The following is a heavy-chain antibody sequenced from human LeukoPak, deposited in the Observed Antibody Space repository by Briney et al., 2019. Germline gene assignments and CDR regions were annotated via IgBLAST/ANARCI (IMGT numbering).Heavy chain of an antibody. CDR1: GFTFSDYY. Sequence: GGSLRLSCAASGFTFSDYYMSWIRQAPGKGLGWVSYIGSSGTTIYYADSVKGRFTISRDNAKNSLFLQMNSLRAEDTAVYYCARDRMTTVTNDAFDIWGQGTMVTVSS. CDR3: ARDRMTTVTNDAFDI. V-gene: IGHV3-11*04. J-gene: IGHJ3*02. CDR2: IGSSGTTI. D-gene: IGHD4-17*01.